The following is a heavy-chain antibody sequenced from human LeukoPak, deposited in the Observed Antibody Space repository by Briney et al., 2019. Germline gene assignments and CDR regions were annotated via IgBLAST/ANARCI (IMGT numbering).Heavy chain of an antibody. V-gene: IGHV3-30-3*01. Sequence: GGSLRLSCAASGFTFSSYAMHWVRQAPGKGLEWVAVISYDGSNKYYADSVKGRFTISRDNSKNTLYLQMNSLRAEDTAVYYCARGPWVRSLKERKGRNYFDYWGQGTLVTVSS. J-gene: IGHJ4*02. CDR2: ISYDGSNK. CDR1: GFTFSSYA. D-gene: IGHD1-1*01. CDR3: ARGPWVRSLKERKGRNYFDY.